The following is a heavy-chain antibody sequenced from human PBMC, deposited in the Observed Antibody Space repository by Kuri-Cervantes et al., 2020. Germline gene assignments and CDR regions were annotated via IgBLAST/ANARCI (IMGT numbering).Heavy chain of an antibody. V-gene: IGHV3-21*01. CDR1: GFTLSSYS. D-gene: IGHD6-13*01. J-gene: IGHJ3*02. CDR2: ISSSSSYI. CDR3: AGSSWSHDAFDI. Sequence: GGCLRLSCAASGFTLSSYSMNWVRQAPGKGLEWVSSISSSSSYIYYADSVEGRFTISRDNAKNTLYLQMNSLRADDTAVYYCAGSSWSHDAFDIWGQGTMVTVSS.